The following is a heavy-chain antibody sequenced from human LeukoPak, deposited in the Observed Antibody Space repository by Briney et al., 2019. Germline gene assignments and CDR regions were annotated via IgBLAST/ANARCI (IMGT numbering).Heavy chain of an antibody. V-gene: IGHV4-4*07. J-gene: IGHJ4*02. D-gene: IGHD3-3*01. CDR1: GGSISSYY. CDR3: ARDLFGEATDY. Sequence: SETLSLTCTVSGGSISSYYWSWIRQPAGKGLEWIGRMYSSGSRNYNPSLKSRITMSVDTSKKEFSLKVTSVTAADTAVYYCARDLFGEATDYWGQGALLTVSS. CDR2: MYSSGSR.